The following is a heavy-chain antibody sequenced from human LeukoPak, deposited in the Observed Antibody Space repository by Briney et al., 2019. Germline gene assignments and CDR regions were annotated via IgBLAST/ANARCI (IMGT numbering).Heavy chain of an antibody. D-gene: IGHD6-13*01. CDR3: ARDIGAAAGTHFDY. Sequence: GGSLRLSCAASGFTFSSYSMNWVRQAPGKGLEWVSYISSSSSTIYYADSVKGRFTISRDNAKNSLYLQMNSLRAEDTAVYYCARDIGAAAGTHFDYWGQGTLVTVSS. V-gene: IGHV3-48*04. J-gene: IGHJ4*02. CDR1: GFTFSSYS. CDR2: ISSSSSTI.